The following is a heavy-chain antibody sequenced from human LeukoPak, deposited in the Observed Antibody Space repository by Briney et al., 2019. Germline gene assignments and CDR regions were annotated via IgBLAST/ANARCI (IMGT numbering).Heavy chain of an antibody. D-gene: IGHD3-3*01. CDR1: GFTFSTSW. CDR3: AREGQYDFWSGLKWFDP. CDR2: IKHDGSEK. V-gene: IGHV3-7*01. J-gene: IGHJ5*02. Sequence: GGSLRLSCAASGFTFSTSWMSRVRQAPGRGLEWVANIKHDGSEKNFVDSVKGRFTISRDNANNSLFLQINNVRDEDTATYYCAREGQYDFWSGLKWFDPWGQGTLVIVSS.